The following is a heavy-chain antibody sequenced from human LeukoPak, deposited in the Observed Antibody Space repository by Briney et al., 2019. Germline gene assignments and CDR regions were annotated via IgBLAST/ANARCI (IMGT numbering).Heavy chain of an antibody. D-gene: IGHD5-24*01. CDR3: ARLPGRDGYNRGSDY. CDR2: IYYSGST. J-gene: IGHJ4*02. CDR1: GGSISSSSYY. Sequence: SETLSLTCTVSGGSISSSSYYWGWIRQPPGKGLEWIGSIYYSGSTYYNPSLKSRVTISVDTSKNQFSLKLSSVTAADTAVYYRARLPGRDGYNRGSDYWGQGTLVTVSS. V-gene: IGHV4-39*01.